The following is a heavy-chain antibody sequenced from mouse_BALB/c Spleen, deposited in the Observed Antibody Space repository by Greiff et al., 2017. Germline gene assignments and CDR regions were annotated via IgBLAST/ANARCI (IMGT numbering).Heavy chain of an antibody. CDR3: ARGRASGPAWFAY. CDR2: ISSGGST. Sequence: EVQGVESGGGLVKPGGSLKLSCAASRFTFSSYAMSWVRQTPEKRLEWVASISSGGSTYYPDSVKGRFTISRDNARNILYLQMSSLRSEDTAMYYCARGRASGPAWFAYWGQGTLVTVSA. CDR1: RFTFSSYA. J-gene: IGHJ3*01. D-gene: IGHD3-1*01. V-gene: IGHV5-6-5*01.